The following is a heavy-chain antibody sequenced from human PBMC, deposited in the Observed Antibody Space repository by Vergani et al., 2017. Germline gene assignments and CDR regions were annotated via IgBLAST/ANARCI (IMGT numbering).Heavy chain of an antibody. J-gene: IGHJ6*02. CDR2: IFSNDEK. D-gene: IGHD1-26*01. V-gene: IGHV2-26*01. CDR3: ALMCGSPYYYDYGMDV. Sequence: QVTLKESGPVLVKPTETLTLTCTVSGFSLSNARMGVSWIRQPPGKALEWLAHIFSNDEKSYSTSLKSRLTISKDTSKSQVVLTMTNMDPVDTATYYCALMCGSPYYYDYGMDVWGQGTTVTVSS. CDR1: GFSLSNARMG.